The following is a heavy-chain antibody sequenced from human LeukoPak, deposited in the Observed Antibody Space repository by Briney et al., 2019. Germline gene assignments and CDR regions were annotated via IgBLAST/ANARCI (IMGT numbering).Heavy chain of an antibody. J-gene: IGHJ3*01. CDR3: ARQVATKGEWAFDV. CDR2: IPYSGSN. CDR1: GVSISSYY. V-gene: IGHV4-59*01. Sequence: SETLSLTCTVSGVSISSYYWRWIRQPPGKGLECIGYIPYSGSNKYKPSLKSRVTISVDTSKNQFSLKLSYVTAADTAAYYCARQVATKGEWAFDVWGQGTMATVSS. D-gene: IGHD5-12*01.